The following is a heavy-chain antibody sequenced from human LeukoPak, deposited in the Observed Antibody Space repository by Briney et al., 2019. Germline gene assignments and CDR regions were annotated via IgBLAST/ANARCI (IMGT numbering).Heavy chain of an antibody. CDR3: VSRGIAVAGTGYFDY. V-gene: IGHV3-7*01. CDR1: GFTFSSYW. D-gene: IGHD6-19*01. Sequence: GGSLRLSCAASGFTFSSYWMSWVRQAPGKGLEWAANIRQDGSEKYYVDSVKGRFTISRDNAKNSLYLQMNSLRAEDTAVYYCVSRGIAVAGTGYFDYWGQGTLVTVSS. J-gene: IGHJ4*02. CDR2: IRQDGSEK.